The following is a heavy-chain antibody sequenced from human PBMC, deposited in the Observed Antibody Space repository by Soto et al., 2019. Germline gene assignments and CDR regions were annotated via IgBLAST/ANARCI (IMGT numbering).Heavy chain of an antibody. CDR2: INHSGST. D-gene: IGHD2-21*02. V-gene: IGHV4-34*01. J-gene: IGHJ4*02. Sequence: PSETLSLTCAVYGGSFSGYYWTWIRQPPGTGLEWIGEINHSGSTNYNPSLKSRVTISVDTSKNQFSLKLTSVTAADTAVYYCARDRFTAIFGYWAQGTLVTVSS. CDR1: GGSFSGYY. CDR3: ARDRFTAIFGY.